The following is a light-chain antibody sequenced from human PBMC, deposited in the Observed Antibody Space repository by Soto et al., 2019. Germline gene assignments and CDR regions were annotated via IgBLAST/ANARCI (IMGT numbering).Light chain of an antibody. V-gene: IGKV3-15*01. CDR1: QAISSN. CDR3: QQYNNWPPIN. CDR2: GAS. Sequence: EIVMTQSPATLSVSRGERATLSCRANQAISSNVAWYQQKPGQAPRLLIYGASTRATGIPDRFSGSGSGTEFTLTISSLQSEDFAVYYCQQYNNWPPINFGQGTRLEIK. J-gene: IGKJ5*01.